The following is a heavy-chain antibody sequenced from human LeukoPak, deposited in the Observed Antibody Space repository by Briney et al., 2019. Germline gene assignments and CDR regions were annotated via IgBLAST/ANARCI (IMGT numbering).Heavy chain of an antibody. CDR1: GGSISSGSYY. D-gene: IGHD6-13*01. J-gene: IGHJ4*02. V-gene: IGHV4-61*02. CDR3: ARGRAAGRSAGLDDY. CDR2: IYTSGST. Sequence: PSQTLSLTCTVSGGSISSGSYYWSWIRQPAGKGLEWIGRIYTSGSTNYNPSLKSRVTISVDTSKNQFSLKLSSVTAADTAVYYCARGRAAGRSAGLDDYWGQGTLVTVSS.